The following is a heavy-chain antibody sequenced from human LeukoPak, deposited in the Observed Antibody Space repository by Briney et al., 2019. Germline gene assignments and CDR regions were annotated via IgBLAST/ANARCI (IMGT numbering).Heavy chain of an antibody. CDR3: AREGAAASFDY. Sequence: GGSLRLSCAASGFTVSSNYMSWVRQAPGKGLEWVSVIYSGGSTYYADSVKGRFTISRDNSKNTLYLQMNSLRAEDTAVYYCAREGAAASFDYWGQGTLVTVSS. CDR2: IYSGGST. J-gene: IGHJ4*02. CDR1: GFTVSSNY. V-gene: IGHV3-66*01. D-gene: IGHD6-13*01.